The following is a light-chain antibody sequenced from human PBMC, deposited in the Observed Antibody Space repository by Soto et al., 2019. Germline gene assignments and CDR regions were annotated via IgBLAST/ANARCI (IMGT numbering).Light chain of an antibody. CDR2: DVS. CDR3: AAYTTSSTLV. J-gene: IGLJ3*02. CDR1: SADVGAFDY. V-gene: IGLV2-14*03. Sequence: QSAPTQPASVSGSPGQSITISCAGTSADVGAFDYVSWYQHHPGKVPKLMTYDVSDRPSGVSTRFSGSKSANMASLTISGLQPDDEADYYCAAYTTSSTLVFGGGTKLTVL.